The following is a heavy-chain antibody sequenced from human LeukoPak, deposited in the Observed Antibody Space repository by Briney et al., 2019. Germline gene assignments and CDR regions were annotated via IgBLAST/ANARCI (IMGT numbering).Heavy chain of an antibody. CDR1: GFTFDDYA. CDR2: ISDGYGDTT. D-gene: IGHD5-24*01. V-gene: IGHV3-23*01. CDR3: VKINRRDGYNDDSFDY. J-gene: IGHJ4*02. Sequence: GGSLRLSCAASGFTFDDYAMTWVRQAPGKGLEWVSAISDGYGDTTYYADSVKGRFTISRDYSKNTLYLQMNSLRAEDTAVYYCVKINRRDGYNDDSFDYWGQGTLVAVSS.